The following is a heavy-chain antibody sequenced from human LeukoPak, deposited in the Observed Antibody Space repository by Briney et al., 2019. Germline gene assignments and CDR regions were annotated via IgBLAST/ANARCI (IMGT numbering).Heavy chain of an antibody. V-gene: IGHV3-23*01. CDR1: GFTFSSYA. J-gene: IGHJ4*02. CDR2: ISGSGGST. D-gene: IGHD6-6*01. CDR3: AKSLSWSSSFYFDY. Sequence: LGGSLRLSCAASGFTFSSYAMSWVRQAPGKGLEWVSAISGSGGSTYYADSVKGRFTIPRDNSKNTLYLQMNSLRAEDTAVYYCAKSLSWSSSFYFDYWGQGTLVTVSS.